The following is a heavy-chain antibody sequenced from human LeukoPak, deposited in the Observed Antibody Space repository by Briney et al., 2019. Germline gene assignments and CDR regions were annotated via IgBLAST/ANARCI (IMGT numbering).Heavy chain of an antibody. D-gene: IGHD6-19*01. Sequence: ASAIASCQASGYTFTRYYMQRVRQPPAPGLEGMGVIKHRGGRTSYAQKFQGRVTMTRDTSTSTVYRELSSLRSEDTAVYYCARGAGEGLVPDDFDYWGQGTLVTVSS. V-gene: IGHV1-46*01. J-gene: IGHJ4*02. CDR2: IKHRGGRT. CDR3: ARGAGEGLVPDDFDY. CDR1: GYTFTRYY.